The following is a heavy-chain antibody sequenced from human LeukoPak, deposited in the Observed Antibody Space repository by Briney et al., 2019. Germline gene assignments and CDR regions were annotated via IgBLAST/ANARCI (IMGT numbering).Heavy chain of an antibody. CDR1: GGSFSGYY. Sequence: SETLSLTCGVYGGSFSGYYWNWIRQSPGKGLEWVGEINHSGNTNYNPSLKSRVTISVDTSKNQFSLKLSSVTAADTAVYYCARVYYSNSYDYWYFDLWGRGTLVTVSS. D-gene: IGHD6-13*01. CDR2: INHSGNT. V-gene: IGHV4-34*01. J-gene: IGHJ2*01. CDR3: ARVYYSNSYDYWYFDL.